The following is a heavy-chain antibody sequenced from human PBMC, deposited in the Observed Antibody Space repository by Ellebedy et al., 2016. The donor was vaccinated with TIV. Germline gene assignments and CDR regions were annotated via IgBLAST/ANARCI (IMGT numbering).Heavy chain of an antibody. CDR3: SITMVRGAHPYYFDY. Sequence: AASVKVSCKASGYTFTGYFMHWVRQAPGQGLEWMGWINPNSGGTNYAQKFQGRVTMTRDTSISTAYMELRSLRSDDTAVYYCSITMVRGAHPYYFDYWGQGTLVTVSS. V-gene: IGHV1-2*02. D-gene: IGHD3-10*01. CDR1: GYTFTGYF. CDR2: INPNSGGT. J-gene: IGHJ4*02.